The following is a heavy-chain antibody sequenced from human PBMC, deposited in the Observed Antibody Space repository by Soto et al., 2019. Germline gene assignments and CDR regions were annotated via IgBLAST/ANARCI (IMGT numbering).Heavy chain of an antibody. Sequence: EVQLVESGGGLVQPGGSLRLSCAASGFIISSYWIHWVRQAPGEGLVWVSRINRDGSETGYADSVKGRFTISRDNAKNTMYLQMNSLRAEDTAVYYCAREVGAGLTWGQGTLVTVSS. CDR3: AREVGAGLT. J-gene: IGHJ5*02. D-gene: IGHD1-26*01. V-gene: IGHV3-74*01. CDR2: INRDGSET. CDR1: GFIISSYW.